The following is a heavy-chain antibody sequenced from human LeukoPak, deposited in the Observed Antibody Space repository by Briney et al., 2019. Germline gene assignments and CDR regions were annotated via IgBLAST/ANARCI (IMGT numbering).Heavy chain of an antibody. J-gene: IGHJ5*02. CDR3: SRDQAAVSNWFDP. Sequence: PSETLSLTCTVSGCSISSYYWSWIRRPPGKGLEWIGYIYYSGSTNYNPSLKSRVTISVDTSKSQFSLKLTSVTASDTAVYYCSRDQAAVSNWFDPWGQGTLVTVSS. V-gene: IGHV4-59*01. CDR1: GCSISSYY. D-gene: IGHD6-13*01. CDR2: IYYSGST.